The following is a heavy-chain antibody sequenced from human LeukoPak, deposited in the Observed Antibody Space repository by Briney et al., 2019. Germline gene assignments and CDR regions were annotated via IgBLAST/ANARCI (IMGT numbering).Heavy chain of an antibody. D-gene: IGHD3-16*02. Sequence: PSETLSLTCTVSGGSISSYYWSWIRQPPGKGLEWIGYIYYSGSTNYNPSLKSRVTISVDTSKNQFSLKLSSVTAADTAVYYCARSRGTLGVWGSNRYFGYWGQGTLVTVSS. V-gene: IGHV4-59*12. CDR3: ARSRGTLGVWGSNRYFGY. CDR2: IYYSGST. J-gene: IGHJ4*02. CDR1: GGSISSYY.